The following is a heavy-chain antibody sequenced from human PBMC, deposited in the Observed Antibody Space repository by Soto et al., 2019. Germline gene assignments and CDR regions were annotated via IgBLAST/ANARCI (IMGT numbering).Heavy chain of an antibody. J-gene: IGHJ4*02. V-gene: IGHV4-4*02. CDR2: IYHSGST. CDR3: ASREGDCRGGSCPFYHD. D-gene: IGHD2-15*01. CDR1: GGSISSNNW. Sequence: QVQLQESGPGLVKPSETLSLTCAVSGGSISSNNWWSWVRQTPGKGLEWIGEIYHSGSTNYNPSRKRRVTISLDKSKHPSSLSLTPMTAADTAVYYCASREGDCRGGSCPFYHDWGQGTLVTASS.